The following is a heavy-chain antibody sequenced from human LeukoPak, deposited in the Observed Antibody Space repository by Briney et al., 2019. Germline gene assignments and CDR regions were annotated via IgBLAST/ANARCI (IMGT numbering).Heavy chain of an antibody. CDR2: IIPILGIA. J-gene: IGHJ5*02. V-gene: IGHV1-69*04. D-gene: IGHD3-16*01. CDR1: GGTFSSYA. CDR3: ARTMTQNPWGGDWFDP. Sequence: SVTVSFEASGGTFSSYAISWVRQAPGQGLEWMGRIIPILGIANYAQKFQGRVTITADKSTSTAYMELSSLRSEDTAVYYCARTMTQNPWGGDWFDPWGQGTLVTVSS.